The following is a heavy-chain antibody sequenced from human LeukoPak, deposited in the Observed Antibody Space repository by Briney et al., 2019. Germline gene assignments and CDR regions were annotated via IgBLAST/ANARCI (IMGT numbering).Heavy chain of an antibody. Sequence: ASVKVSCKTTGYTITNNYMLWVRQAPGQELEWIGVINPSGTGTSYAQKFQGRITMSRDTSTSTVYMELSSLRSEDTAFYYCATDHSMANTAWWFDPWGQGTLVTVSS. CDR2: INPSGTGT. CDR3: ATDHSMANTAWWFDP. CDR1: GYTITNNY. J-gene: IGHJ5*02. D-gene: IGHD5-24*01. V-gene: IGHV1-46*01.